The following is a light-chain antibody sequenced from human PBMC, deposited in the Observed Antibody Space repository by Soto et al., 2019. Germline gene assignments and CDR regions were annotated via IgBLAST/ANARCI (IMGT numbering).Light chain of an antibody. CDR3: QEYISYSRT. CDR1: QSISSW. J-gene: IGKJ1*01. Sequence: DIQMTQSPSTLSASVGDRVTITCRASQSISSWLAWYQQKPVKAPKLLIYDASSLESGVPSRFSGSGSGTEFTLTISSLQPDDFATYYCQEYISYSRTFGQGTKVEIK. CDR2: DAS. V-gene: IGKV1-5*01.